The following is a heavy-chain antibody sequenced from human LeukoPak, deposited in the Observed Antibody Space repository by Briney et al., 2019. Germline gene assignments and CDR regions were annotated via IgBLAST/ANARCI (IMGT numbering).Heavy chain of an antibody. D-gene: IGHD3-16*01. J-gene: IGHJ4*02. CDR1: GFSFSTYG. CDR2: MWYDGSKD. CDR3: AKDRETYEYTFDY. V-gene: IGHV3-33*06. Sequence: GGSLRLSCAASGFSFSTYGIHWVRQAPGKGLEWVSVMWYDGSKDYYADSVKGRFTISRDTSKNTLYLQMNNLRAEDTAVYYCAKDRETYEYTFDYWGQGTLVTVSS.